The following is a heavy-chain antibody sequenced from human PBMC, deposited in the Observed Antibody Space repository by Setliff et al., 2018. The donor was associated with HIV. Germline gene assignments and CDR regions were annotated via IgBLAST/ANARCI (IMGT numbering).Heavy chain of an antibody. J-gene: IGHJ5*02. CDR3: AKGMGDFWSGWPNWFDP. CDR2: ISGSGDST. CDR1: GFTFSSYA. Sequence: PGGSLRLSCAASGFTFSSYAMSWARQAPGKGLEWVSSISGSGDSTYYADSVKGRFTVSRDNSKNTLYLQMNSLRADDTAIYYCAKGMGDFWSGWPNWFDPWGQGTLVTVPQ. D-gene: IGHD3-3*01. V-gene: IGHV3-23*01.